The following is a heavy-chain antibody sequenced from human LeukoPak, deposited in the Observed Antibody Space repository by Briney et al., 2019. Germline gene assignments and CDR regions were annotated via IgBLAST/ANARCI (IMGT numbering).Heavy chain of an antibody. CDR3: STDSLVLNY. J-gene: IGHJ4*02. V-gene: IGHV3-7*03. CDR1: GFTFSNYW. CDR2: IKFDGSDK. D-gene: IGHD3-16*01. Sequence: GGSLRLSCAASGFTFSNYWMSWVRQAPGKGLEWVANIKFDGSDKFYVDSVKGRFTISRDNAKNLLYLQMNSLTTEDTGVYYCSTDSLVLNYWGQGTLVTVSS.